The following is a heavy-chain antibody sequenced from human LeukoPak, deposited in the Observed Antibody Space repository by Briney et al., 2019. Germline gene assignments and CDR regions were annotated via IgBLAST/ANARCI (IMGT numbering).Heavy chain of an antibody. Sequence: HGESLQISCQGSGYSFTNYWIAWVRQMPGKGLEWMGIIYPDDSDTRYSPSFQGQVTISADKSISTAYLQWSSLKASDTAMYYCARIWLRAFDIWGQGTMVTVSS. V-gene: IGHV5-51*01. CDR3: ARIWLRAFDI. J-gene: IGHJ3*02. D-gene: IGHD3-16*01. CDR1: GYSFTNYW. CDR2: IYPDDSDT.